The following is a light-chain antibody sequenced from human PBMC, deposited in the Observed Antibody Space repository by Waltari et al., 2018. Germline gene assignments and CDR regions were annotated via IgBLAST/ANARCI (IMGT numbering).Light chain of an antibody. CDR2: KVS. V-gene: IGKV2-30*02. Sequence: DVVMTQSPLSLSVSLGQPASISCRSSQSLVHSDGNTYLNWFQQRPGQSPRRLIYKVSRRESGVPDRFSGSGSGTDFTLKISRVEAEDDGVYYCMQTTHSPRTFGQGTKVEI. CDR3: MQTTHSPRT. J-gene: IGKJ1*01. CDR1: QSLVHSDGNTY.